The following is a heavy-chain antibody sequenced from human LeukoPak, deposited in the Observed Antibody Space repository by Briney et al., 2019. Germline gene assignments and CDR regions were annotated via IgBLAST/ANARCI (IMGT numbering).Heavy chain of an antibody. Sequence: SETLSLTCAVYGGSFSGYYWSWIRQPPGKGLEWIGEINHSGSTSYNPSLKSRVTISVDTSKNQFSLKLSSVTAADTAVYYCARVPKYYDFWSGFTAKYMDVWGKGTTVTVSS. V-gene: IGHV4-34*01. CDR2: INHSGST. J-gene: IGHJ6*03. CDR3: ARVPKYYDFWSGFTAKYMDV. CDR1: GGSFSGYY. D-gene: IGHD3-3*01.